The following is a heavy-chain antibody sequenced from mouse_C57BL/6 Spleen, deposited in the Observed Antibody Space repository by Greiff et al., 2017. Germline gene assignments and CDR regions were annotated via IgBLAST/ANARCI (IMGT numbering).Heavy chain of an antibody. CDR2: IDPETGGP. CDR3: TKNGYDGGLDY. D-gene: IGHD2-2*01. CDR1: GYTFTDYV. V-gene: IGHV1-15*01. Sequence: QVQLQQSGAELVRPGASVTLSCKASGYTFTDYVMHWVKQTPVHGLEWIGAIDPETGGPAYNQKFKGKAILTADKSSSTAYMELRILTSEDAAVYYCTKNGYDGGLDYWGQGTTLTVSS. J-gene: IGHJ2*01.